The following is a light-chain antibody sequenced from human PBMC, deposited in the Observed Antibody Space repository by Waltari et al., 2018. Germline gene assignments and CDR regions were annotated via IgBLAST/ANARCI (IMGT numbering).Light chain of an antibody. CDR3: QQSYSTPNT. V-gene: IGKV1-39*01. J-gene: IGKJ2*01. CDR1: QSISSY. CDR2: AAS. Sequence: DIQMTQSPSSLPASVGDRVTITCRASQSISSYLNWYQQKPGKAPKLLIYAASSLQSGVPSRFSGSGSGTDFTLTISSLQPEDFATYYCQQSYSTPNTFGQGTKLEIK.